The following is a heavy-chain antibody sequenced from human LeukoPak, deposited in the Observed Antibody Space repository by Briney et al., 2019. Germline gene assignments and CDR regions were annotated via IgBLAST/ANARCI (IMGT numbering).Heavy chain of an antibody. CDR2: ISGGTGAP. CDR3: AKRRTTVITMDYFDY. Sequence: GGSLRLSCAASGFTFSNYAMSWVRQAPGKGLEWVSGISGGTGAPNYVDSVKGRFIISRDNSKNTLYLQMTSLRGEDTAVYYCAKRRTTVITMDYFDYWGQGSLVTVSS. V-gene: IGHV3-23*01. J-gene: IGHJ4*02. CDR1: GFTFSNYA. D-gene: IGHD4-17*01.